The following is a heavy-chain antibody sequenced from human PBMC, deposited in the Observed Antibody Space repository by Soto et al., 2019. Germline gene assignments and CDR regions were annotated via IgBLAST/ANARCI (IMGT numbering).Heavy chain of an antibody. Sequence: MQLVESGGDLVQPGGSLKLSCVGSGYTFSDHYMDWVRQAPGKGLEWVGRIRNRGGGYITQYAASVRGRFTVSRDDSKDSLYLQMNSLKIEDTAVYYCSRAADGHGFDMWGQGTVVTVSS. CDR1: GYTFSDHY. J-gene: IGHJ3*02. V-gene: IGHV3-72*01. D-gene: IGHD6-25*01. CDR2: IRNRGGGYIT. CDR3: SRAADGHGFDM.